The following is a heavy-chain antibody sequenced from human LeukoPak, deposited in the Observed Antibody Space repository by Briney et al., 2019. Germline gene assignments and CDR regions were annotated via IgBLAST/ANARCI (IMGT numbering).Heavy chain of an antibody. D-gene: IGHD6-13*01. J-gene: IGHJ4*02. CDR3: ARAPEIAAAHDY. Sequence: SETLSLTCTISTGFIRNYYWTWIRQPPGKGLEWIGYIYYSGSTNYNPSLKSRATISVDTSKNQFSLRLRSVTAADTAVYFCARAPEIAAAHDYWGQGTLVTVFS. V-gene: IGHV4-59*01. CDR1: TGFIRNYY. CDR2: IYYSGST.